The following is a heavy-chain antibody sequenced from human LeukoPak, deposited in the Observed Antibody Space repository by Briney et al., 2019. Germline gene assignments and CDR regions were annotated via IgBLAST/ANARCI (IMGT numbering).Heavy chain of an antibody. V-gene: IGHV1-2*02. Sequence: ASVKVSCKASGYTFTGYYIHWVRQPHGQGLERMGWVKPNSGGTNYAQRFQGSVTMTRDTSNSTAYRELSRLTSDDTAVYYCARESRGSDYDSWGQGTLVTVSS. CDR3: ARESRGSDYDS. J-gene: IGHJ4*02. CDR1: GYTFTGYY. CDR2: VKPNSGGT. D-gene: IGHD6-19*01.